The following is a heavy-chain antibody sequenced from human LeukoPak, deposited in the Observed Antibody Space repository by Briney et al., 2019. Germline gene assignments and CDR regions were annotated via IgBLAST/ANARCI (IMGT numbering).Heavy chain of an antibody. V-gene: IGHV4-39*01. CDR3: ARRVAGSGYRDY. CDR2: TLSSGIT. D-gene: IGHD3-22*01. J-gene: IGHJ4*02. CDR1: GGSISSGSHY. Sequence: PSETLSLTCTVSGGSISSGSHYWGWTRQPPGMGLEWIGNTLSSGITNYNPSLKSRVTISVDTSKNQFSLKLTSVTAADTADYYCARRVAGSGYRDYWGQGTPVTVSS.